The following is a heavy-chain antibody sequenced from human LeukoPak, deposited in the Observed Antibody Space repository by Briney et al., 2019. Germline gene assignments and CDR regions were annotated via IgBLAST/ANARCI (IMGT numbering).Heavy chain of an antibody. D-gene: IGHD5-12*01. CDR3: VRGSGGYDPLDFDS. Sequence: GGSLRLSCAVSGFIFDDYAMHWVRQAPGKGLEWVSGITWGRDNLAYAASVKGRFTISRDNPKKSLYLQMNSLRAEDTAVYYCVRGSGGYDPLDFDSWGQGTLVTVSS. V-gene: IGHV3-9*01. CDR1: GFIFDDYA. CDR2: ITWGRDNL. J-gene: IGHJ4*02.